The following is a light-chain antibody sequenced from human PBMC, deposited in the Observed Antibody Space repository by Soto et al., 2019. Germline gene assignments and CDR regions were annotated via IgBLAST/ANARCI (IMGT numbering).Light chain of an antibody. CDR3: QQYNNWRRA. V-gene: IGKV3-15*01. CDR2: GAS. Sequence: EIVMTQSPATVSVSPGERATLSCRASQSVSSNLAWYQQKPGQAPRLLIYGASTRATGIPARFSGSGSGTEFTLTISSLQSEDFAVYYCQQYNNWRRAFGQGTKVEIK. J-gene: IGKJ1*01. CDR1: QSVSSN.